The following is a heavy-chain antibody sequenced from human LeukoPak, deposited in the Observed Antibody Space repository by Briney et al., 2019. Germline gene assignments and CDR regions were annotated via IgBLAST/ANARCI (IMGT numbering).Heavy chain of an antibody. Sequence: GGSLRLSCAASGFTLSGYWMTWVRQAPGKGLEWVASIKQDGSEKYYVDSVKGRFTISRDNAKNSLYLQMNSLRAEDTAVYYCARDPYYDSSGYPFDYWGQGTLVTVPS. CDR3: ARDPYYDSSGYPFDY. CDR2: IKQDGSEK. V-gene: IGHV3-7*01. D-gene: IGHD3-22*01. J-gene: IGHJ4*02. CDR1: GFTLSGYW.